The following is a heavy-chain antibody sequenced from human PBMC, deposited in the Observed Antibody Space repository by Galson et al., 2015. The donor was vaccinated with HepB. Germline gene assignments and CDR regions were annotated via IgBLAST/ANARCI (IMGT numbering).Heavy chain of an antibody. Sequence: SVKVSCKASGYTFSSYAISWVRQAPGQGLEWMGGIIPIFGTANYAQKFQGRVTITADESTSTAYMELSSLRSEDTAVYYCARAGHYYDSSGYNDYWGQGTLVTVSS. J-gene: IGHJ4*02. D-gene: IGHD3-22*01. CDR2: IIPIFGTA. CDR3: ARAGHYYDSSGYNDY. CDR1: GYTFSSYA. V-gene: IGHV1-69*13.